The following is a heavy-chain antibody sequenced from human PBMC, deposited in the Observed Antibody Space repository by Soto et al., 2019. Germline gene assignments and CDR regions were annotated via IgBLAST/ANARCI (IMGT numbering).Heavy chain of an antibody. CDR2: IHYSGSI. Sequence: QVQLQESGPGLVRPSQTLSLTCTVSGGSISTDHYHWTWIRQAPGKGLEWIGYIHYSGSIQFNPSRQSRVSMSVDTSKNLFSLRLSAVTAADTAVYFCAREDDGGDRDYYGLDVWGQGTTVTVSS. CDR3: AREDDGGDRDYYGLDV. D-gene: IGHD2-21*02. V-gene: IGHV4-30-4*01. J-gene: IGHJ6*02. CDR1: GGSISTDHYH.